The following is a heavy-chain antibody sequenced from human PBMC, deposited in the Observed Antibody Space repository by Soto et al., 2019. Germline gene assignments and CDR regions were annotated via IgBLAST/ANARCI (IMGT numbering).Heavy chain of an antibody. V-gene: IGHV1-2*02. CDR1: GYPVTADY. Sequence: QLHLVQSGAVVKKPGASVTVSCSASGYPVTADYMHWVRQAPGRGLEWMGGINPATGAAKYTQTFQGRGTMTWDTSTSTVFMALSGLTSEDTAVFYCARGGGVGVAGSADFDMWGQGTLVTVSS. D-gene: IGHD3-3*01. CDR3: ARGGGVGVAGSADFDM. J-gene: IGHJ3*02. CDR2: INPATGAA.